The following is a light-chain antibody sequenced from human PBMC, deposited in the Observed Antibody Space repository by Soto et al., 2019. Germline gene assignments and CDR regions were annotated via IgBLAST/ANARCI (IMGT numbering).Light chain of an antibody. J-gene: IGLJ3*02. CDR2: VNRDGRH. CDR1: SGHSRFG. V-gene: IGLV4-69*01. Sequence: QLVLTQSPSASASLGASVTLTCTLTSGHSRFGIAWHQQQHDKGPQYLMKVNRDGRHSKGDGIPDRFSGSSSGAEYYLTISSLQSEDEADYYCQSWGTGIRVFGGGTKLTVL. CDR3: QSWGTGIRV.